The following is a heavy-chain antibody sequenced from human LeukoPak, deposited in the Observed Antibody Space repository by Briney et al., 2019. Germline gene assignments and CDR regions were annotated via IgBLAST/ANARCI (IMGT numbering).Heavy chain of an antibody. J-gene: IGHJ6*02. CDR1: GGSISSGGYS. V-gene: IGHV4-30-2*01. Sequence: PSQTLSLNCAVSGGSISSGGYSWSWIRQPPGKGLEWIGYIYHSGSTYYNPSLKSRVTISVDRSKNQFSLKLSSVTAADTAVYYCARGEVLRFTNYGMDVWGQGTTVTVSS. CDR2: IYHSGST. D-gene: IGHD3-3*01. CDR3: ARGEVLRFTNYGMDV.